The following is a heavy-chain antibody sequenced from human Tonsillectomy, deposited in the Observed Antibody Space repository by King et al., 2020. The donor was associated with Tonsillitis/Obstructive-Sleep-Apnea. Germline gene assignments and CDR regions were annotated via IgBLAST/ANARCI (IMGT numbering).Heavy chain of an antibody. CDR1: GFTFSRYA. CDR2: ISFDGSNK. CDR3: AKELEEGGQGLTTAWFDP. Sequence: VQLVESGGGVVQPGRSLRLSCAASGFTFSRYAMHWVRQAPGKGLEWVAVISFDGSNKYSADSVKGRFPISSDNSKNTQYLQMHSLRGEDTAVYYCAKELEEGGQGLTTAWFDPWGQGTLVTVSS. D-gene: IGHD4-11*01. V-gene: IGHV3-30*18. J-gene: IGHJ5*02.